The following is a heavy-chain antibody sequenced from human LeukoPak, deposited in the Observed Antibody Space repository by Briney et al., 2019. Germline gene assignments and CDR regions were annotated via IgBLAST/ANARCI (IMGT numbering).Heavy chain of an antibody. CDR3: ARGSLSSSWYSPPIPFDY. CDR2: IYTSGST. D-gene: IGHD6-13*01. J-gene: IGHJ4*02. Sequence: SQILSLTCTVSGGSISSGSYYWSWIRQPAGKGLEWIGRIYTSGSTNYNPSLKSRVTISVDTSKNQFSLKLSSVTAADTAVYYCARGSLSSSWYSPPIPFDYWGQGTLVTVSS. CDR1: GGSISSGSYY. V-gene: IGHV4-61*02.